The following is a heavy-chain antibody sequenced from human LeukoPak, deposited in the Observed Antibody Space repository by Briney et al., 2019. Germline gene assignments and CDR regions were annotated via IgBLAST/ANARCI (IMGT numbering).Heavy chain of an antibody. Sequence: GGSLRLSCAASGFTFSSYSMNWVRQAPGKGLEWVSSISSSSSYIYYADSVKGRFTISRDNAKNSLYLQMNSLRAEDTAVYYCARGYSGSIAFNYYMDVWGKGTTVTVSS. D-gene: IGHD5-12*01. V-gene: IGHV3-21*01. CDR2: ISSSSSYI. J-gene: IGHJ6*03. CDR3: ARGYSGSIAFNYYMDV. CDR1: GFTFSSYS.